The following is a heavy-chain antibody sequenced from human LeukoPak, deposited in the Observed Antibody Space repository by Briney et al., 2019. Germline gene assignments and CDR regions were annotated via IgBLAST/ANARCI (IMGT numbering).Heavy chain of an antibody. V-gene: IGHV3-11*04. D-gene: IGHD6-13*01. CDR1: GFTFSDYC. CDR2: ITNSGSLL. J-gene: IGHJ5*02. Sequence: GGSLRLSCAASGFTFSDYCMPRIRQAPGKGLERVAYITNSGSLLYYADSVKGRFTISRDNAKNSLFLQMNSLRAEDTAVYYCARDGIRSWSLNPWLDPLGQGDQVTVSS. CDR3: ARDGIRSWSLNPWLDP.